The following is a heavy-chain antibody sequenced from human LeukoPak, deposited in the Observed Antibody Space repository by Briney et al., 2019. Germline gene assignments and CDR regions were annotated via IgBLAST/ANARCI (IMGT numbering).Heavy chain of an antibody. CDR2: IKQDGSEK. CDR1: GFTFSDYW. V-gene: IGHV3-7*01. D-gene: IGHD6-13*01. Sequence: GGSLRLSCAASGFTFSDYWMSWVRQAPGKGLEWVANIKQDGSEKYYVDSVKGRFTISRDNAKNSLYLQMNSLRAEDTAVYYCARAYSSSWYDAFDLWGQETMVTVSS. J-gene: IGHJ3*01. CDR3: ARAYSSSWYDAFDL.